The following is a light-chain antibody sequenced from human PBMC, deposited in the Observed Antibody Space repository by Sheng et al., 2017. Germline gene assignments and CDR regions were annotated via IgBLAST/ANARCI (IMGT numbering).Light chain of an antibody. CDR2: GAS. V-gene: IGKV3-20*01. CDR3: QQYGTSPPIT. Sequence: ENVLTQSPGTLSLSPGKRATLSCRASQSVSNSYLAWYQQKPGQAPRLLIYGASSRATGIPDRFSGSGSGTDFSLTISRLEPEDFAVYYCQQYGTSPPITFGQGTRLEIK. J-gene: IGKJ5*01. CDR1: QSVSNSY.